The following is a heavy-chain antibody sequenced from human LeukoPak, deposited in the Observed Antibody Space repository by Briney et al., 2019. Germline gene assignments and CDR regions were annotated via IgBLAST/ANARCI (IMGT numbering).Heavy chain of an antibody. Sequence: RASVKVSCKGSGYSFTSYWIGWVRQMPGKGLEWMGIIYPGDSDTRYSPSLQGQVTISVDTSIGTAYLQWSSLKASDTAIYYCARQNDFRLDYWGQGTLVTVSS. J-gene: IGHJ4*02. CDR2: IYPGDSDT. CDR1: GYSFTSYW. D-gene: IGHD3-3*01. V-gene: IGHV5-51*01. CDR3: ARQNDFRLDY.